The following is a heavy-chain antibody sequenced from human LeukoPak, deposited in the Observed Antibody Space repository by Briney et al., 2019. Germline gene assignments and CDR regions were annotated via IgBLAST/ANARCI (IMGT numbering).Heavy chain of an antibody. CDR1: GGSFSGYY. CDR3: ARVRSAAATNAFDY. V-gene: IGHV4-34*01. CDR2: INHSGST. Sequence: SETLSLTCAVYGGSFSGYYWSWIRQPPGKGLEWIGEINHSGSTNYNPSLKSRVTISVDTSKNQFSLQLSSVTAADTAVYYCARVRSAAATNAFDYCGQGTLVTVSS. J-gene: IGHJ4*02. D-gene: IGHD6-13*01.